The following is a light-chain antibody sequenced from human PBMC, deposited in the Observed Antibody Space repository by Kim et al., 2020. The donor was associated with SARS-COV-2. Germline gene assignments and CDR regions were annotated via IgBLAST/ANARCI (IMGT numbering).Light chain of an antibody. J-gene: IGKJ5*01. V-gene: IGKV3D-15*01. CDR2: GAS. Sequence: EIVMTQSPATLSVSPGESVTLSCRASQSVSSRLAWYQQKAGQAPKLLIYGASTRATDIPDRFRGSGFGTAFTLTISGLQSEDFAVYYCQQYDNGFPPITFGQGTRLEIK. CDR3: QQYDNGFPPIT. CDR1: QSVSSR.